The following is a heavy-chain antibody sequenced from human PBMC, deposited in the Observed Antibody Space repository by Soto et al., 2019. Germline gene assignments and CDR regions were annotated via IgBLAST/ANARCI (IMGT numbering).Heavy chain of an antibody. V-gene: IGHV1-69*02. CDR1: GGTFSSYT. J-gene: IGHJ5*02. Sequence: QVQLVQSGAEVKKPGSSVKVSCKASGGTFSSYTISWVRQAPGQGLEWMGRMIPILGIANYAQKFQGRVTITADKSTSTAYMELSSLRSEDTAVYYCAREPSNWFDPWGQGTLVTVSS. CDR2: MIPILGIA. D-gene: IGHD1-1*01. CDR3: AREPSNWFDP.